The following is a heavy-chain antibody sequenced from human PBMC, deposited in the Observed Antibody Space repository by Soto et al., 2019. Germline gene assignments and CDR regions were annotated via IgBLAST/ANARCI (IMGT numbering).Heavy chain of an antibody. Sequence: HPGGSLRLSCAASGFTFSSYGMHWVRQAPGKGLEWVAVISYDGSNKYYADSVKGRFTISRDNSKNTLYLQMNSLRAEDTAVYYCAKEPYYYDSSGFFDYWGQGTLVTVSS. D-gene: IGHD3-22*01. J-gene: IGHJ4*02. CDR2: ISYDGSNK. CDR1: GFTFSSYG. CDR3: AKEPYYYDSSGFFDY. V-gene: IGHV3-30*18.